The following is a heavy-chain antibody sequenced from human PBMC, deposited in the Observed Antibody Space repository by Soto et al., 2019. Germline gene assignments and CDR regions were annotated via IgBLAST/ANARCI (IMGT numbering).Heavy chain of an antibody. CDR3: ARDANVVVTAPVGY. Sequence: LRLSCAASGFTFSSYGMHWVRQAPGKGLEWVAVIWYDGSNKYYADSVKGRFTISRDNSKNTLYLQMSSLRAEDTAVYYFARDANVVVTAPVGYWGQGTLVTVSS. J-gene: IGHJ4*02. V-gene: IGHV3-33*08. CDR1: GFTFSSYG. D-gene: IGHD2-21*02. CDR2: IWYDGSNK.